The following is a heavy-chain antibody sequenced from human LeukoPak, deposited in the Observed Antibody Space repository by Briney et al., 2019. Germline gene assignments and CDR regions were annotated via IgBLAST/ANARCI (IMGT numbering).Heavy chain of an antibody. CDR2: SGRDGAT. J-gene: IGHJ5*02. V-gene: IGHV3-23*01. CDR3: ANLEITMIRGP. CDR1: GFTFSRYT. Sequence: GGSLRLSCAASGFTFSRYTMSWVRQAPGKGLEWVSGSGRDGATYYVDSVKGRFIISRDDSKNTVHLQMNSLRADDTAVYYCANLEITMIRGPWGQGTLVTVSS. D-gene: IGHD3-10*01.